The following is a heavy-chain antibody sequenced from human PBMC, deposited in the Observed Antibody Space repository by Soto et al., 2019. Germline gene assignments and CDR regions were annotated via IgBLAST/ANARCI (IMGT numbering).Heavy chain of an antibody. CDR3: AGDGEWLRFPYYMDV. V-gene: IGHV3-20*01. CDR1: GFTFDDYG. Sequence: EVQLVESGGGVVRPGGSLRLSCAASGFTFDDYGMSWVRQAPGKGLEWVSGINWNGGSTGYADSVKGRFTISRDNAKNSLYRQMNRPRAEDTAWYHCAGDGEWLRFPYYMDVWGKGTTVTVSS. J-gene: IGHJ6*03. CDR2: INWNGGST. D-gene: IGHD5-12*01.